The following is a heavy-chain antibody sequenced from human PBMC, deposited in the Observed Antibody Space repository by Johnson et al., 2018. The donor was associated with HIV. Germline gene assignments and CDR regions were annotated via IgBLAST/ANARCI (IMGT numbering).Heavy chain of an antibody. CDR3: AKAGQWELRAFDI. V-gene: IGHV3-30*18. D-gene: IGHD1-26*01. CDR1: GFTFSSYG. Sequence: VQLVESGGGVVQPGRSLRLSCAASGFTFSSYGMHWVRPAPGKGLEWVAVISYDGSNKYYADSVKGRFTISRDNSKNTLYMQMNSLRAGETAVYYWAKAGQWELRAFDIWGQGTMVTVSS. J-gene: IGHJ3*02. CDR2: ISYDGSNK.